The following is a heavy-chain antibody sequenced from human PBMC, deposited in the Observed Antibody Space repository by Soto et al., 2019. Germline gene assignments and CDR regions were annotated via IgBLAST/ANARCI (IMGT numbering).Heavy chain of an antibody. CDR1: GGTFSSYA. D-gene: IGHD5-18*01. J-gene: IGHJ6*02. CDR3: ARALGYSYGLYYYYGMDV. V-gene: IGHV1-69*13. Sequence: SVKVSCKASGGTFSSYAISWVRQAPGQGLEWMGGIIPIFGTANYAQKFQGRVTITADESTSTAYMELSSLRSEDTAVYYCARALGYSYGLYYYYGMDVWGQGTTVTVSS. CDR2: IIPIFGTA.